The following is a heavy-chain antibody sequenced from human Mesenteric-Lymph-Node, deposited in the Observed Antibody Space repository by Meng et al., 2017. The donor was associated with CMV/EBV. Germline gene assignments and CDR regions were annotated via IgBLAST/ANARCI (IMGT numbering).Heavy chain of an antibody. CDR3: ARGVQQLVQGNANCFDP. CDR1: GYTFTGYY. J-gene: IGHJ5*02. D-gene: IGHD6-13*01. Sequence: ASVKVSCKASGYTFTGYYMHWVRQAPGQGLEWMGWINPNSCGTNYAQKFQGRVTMTRDTSISTAYMELSRLRSDDTAVYYCARGVQQLVQGNANCFDPWGQGTLVTVSS. V-gene: IGHV1-2*02. CDR2: INPNSCGT.